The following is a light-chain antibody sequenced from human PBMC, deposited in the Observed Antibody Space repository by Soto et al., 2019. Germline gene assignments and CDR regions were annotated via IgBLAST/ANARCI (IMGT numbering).Light chain of an antibody. V-gene: IGKV3-20*01. Sequence: DIVLTQSPGTLSLSPGERATLSCRASQSVRSSYLAWYQQKPGQAPRLLVYGASSRATGIPDRFSGGGSGTDFTLTVSRLEPEDFAVYYCQQYGGSPWTFGQGTKVEIK. CDR1: QSVRSSY. J-gene: IGKJ1*01. CDR3: QQYGGSPWT. CDR2: GAS.